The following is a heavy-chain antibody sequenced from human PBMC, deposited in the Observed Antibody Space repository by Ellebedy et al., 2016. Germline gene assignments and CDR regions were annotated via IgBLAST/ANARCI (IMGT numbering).Heavy chain of an antibody. J-gene: IGHJ4*02. CDR3: AGEYPRAHYCSGGSCYPFDY. V-gene: IGHV3-21*01. CDR1: GFTFSSYS. D-gene: IGHD2-15*01. Sequence: GGSLRLSCAASGFTFSSYSMNWVRQAPGKGLEWVSSISSSSSYIYYADSVKGRFTISRDNAKNSLYLQMNSLRAEDTAVYYCAGEYPRAHYCSGGSCYPFDYWGQGTLVTVSS. CDR2: ISSSSSYI.